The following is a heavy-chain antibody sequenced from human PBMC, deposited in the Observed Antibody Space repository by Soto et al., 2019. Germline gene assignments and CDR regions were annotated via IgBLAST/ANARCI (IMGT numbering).Heavy chain of an antibody. D-gene: IGHD2-21*02. CDR1: GFTVSSKY. CDR2: ISGGGFT. CDR3: AGRRLLPDYYYATDV. Sequence: GGSLRLSCAPSGFTVSSKYMSWVRQAPGKRLEWVSTISGGGFTFYADSVKGRFTISTDTSRNTLYLQMNSLRSDDTAVYFCAGRRLLPDYYYATDVWGQGTTVTVSS. V-gene: IGHV3-53*01. J-gene: IGHJ6*02.